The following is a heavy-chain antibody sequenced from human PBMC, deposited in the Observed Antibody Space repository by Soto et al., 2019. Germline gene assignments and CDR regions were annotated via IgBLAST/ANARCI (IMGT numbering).Heavy chain of an antibody. CDR2: INTNTGNP. D-gene: IGHD1-1*01. CDR1: GYTYTSKA. V-gene: IGHV7-4-1*01. CDR3: ARVSRTDDAFDI. Sequence: SVTVSCTASGYTYTSKACNWLRQATGQGLEWMGWINTNTGNPTSAQGFTGRFVFSLDTSVSTAYLQIFSLKTEDAAVYYCARVSRTDDAFDIWGQGTLVTVSS. J-gene: IGHJ3*02.